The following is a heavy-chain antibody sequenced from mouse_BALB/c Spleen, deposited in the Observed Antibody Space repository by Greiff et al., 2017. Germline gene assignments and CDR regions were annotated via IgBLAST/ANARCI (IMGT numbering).Heavy chain of an antibody. J-gene: IGHJ2*01. D-gene: IGHD4-1*01. CDR3: ARHLTGRYYFDY. CDR2: ISNGGGST. Sequence: EVNVVESGGGLVQPGGSLKLSCAASGFTFSSYTMSWVRQTPEKRLEWVAYISNGGGSTYYPDTVKGRFTISRDNAKNTLYLQMSSLKSEDTAMYYCARHLTGRYYFDYWGQGTTLTVSS. CDR1: GFTFSSYT. V-gene: IGHV5-12-2*01.